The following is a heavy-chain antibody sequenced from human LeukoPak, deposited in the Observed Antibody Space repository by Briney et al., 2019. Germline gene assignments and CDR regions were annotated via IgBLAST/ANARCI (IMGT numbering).Heavy chain of an antibody. CDR1: IVSYSNYH. J-gene: IGHJ3*02. Sequence: PSETLSLTCSVYIVSYSNYHWIWIRQTPAKGMAWIGEVNESCGTNIRPPLRSRVTMSGDTSKNQFSLRLSSVTAADTAVYYCAKERVGRLGVFDIWGQGIMVTVSS. V-gene: IGHV4-34*01. CDR3: AKERVGRLGVFDI. CDR2: VNESCGT. D-gene: IGHD2-8*01.